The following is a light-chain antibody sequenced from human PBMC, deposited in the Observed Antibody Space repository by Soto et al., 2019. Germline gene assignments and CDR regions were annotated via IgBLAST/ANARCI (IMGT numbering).Light chain of an antibody. Sequence: QSVLTQPASVSGSPGQSITISCTGTSSDVGSYNLVSWYQQHPGKAPKLMIYEVSKRPSGVSNRFSGSKSGNTASLTISGLQAEDEADYYCCSYAGGLVFGGGTKLTVL. J-gene: IGLJ2*01. CDR3: CSYAGGLV. CDR2: EVS. CDR1: SSDVGSYNL. V-gene: IGLV2-23*02.